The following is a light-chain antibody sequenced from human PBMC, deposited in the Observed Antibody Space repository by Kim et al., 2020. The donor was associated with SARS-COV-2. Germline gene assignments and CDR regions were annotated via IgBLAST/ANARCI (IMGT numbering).Light chain of an antibody. CDR2: KDS. CDR3: YSAADNNEV. V-gene: IGLV3-27*01. CDR1: VLAKKY. J-gene: IGLJ3*02. Sequence: SYELTQPSSVSVSPGQTARITCSGDVLAKKYARWFQQKPGQAPVLVIYKDSGRPSGIPERFSGSSSGTTVTLTISGAQVEDEADYYCYSAADNNEVFGGGTQLTVL.